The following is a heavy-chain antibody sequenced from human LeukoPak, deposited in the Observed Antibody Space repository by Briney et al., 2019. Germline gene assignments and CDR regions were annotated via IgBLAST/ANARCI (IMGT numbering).Heavy chain of an antibody. Sequence: GGSLRLSCAASGFTFSSYSMNWVRQAPGKGLEWVSSISTSSSYINYADSVKGRFTISRDNAKNSLYLQMNSPRAEDTAVYYCARDVGYQPDYWGQGTLVTVSS. CDR3: ARDVGYQPDY. CDR1: GFTFSSYS. D-gene: IGHD3-16*02. V-gene: IGHV3-21*01. J-gene: IGHJ4*02. CDR2: ISTSSSYI.